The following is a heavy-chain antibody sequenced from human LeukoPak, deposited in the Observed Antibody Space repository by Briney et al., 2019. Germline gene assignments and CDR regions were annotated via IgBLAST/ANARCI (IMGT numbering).Heavy chain of an antibody. J-gene: IGHJ5*02. V-gene: IGHV4-39*01. CDR2: IYYSGNT. D-gene: IGHD3-22*01. CDR1: GGSISSSSYY. Sequence: SETLSLTCTVSGGSISSSSYYWGWIRQPPGKGLEWIGSIYYSGNTYYSPSLKSRVTVSVDTSKNQFSLKLSSVTAADTAVYYCARRGSGLNWFDPWGQGALVTVSS. CDR3: ARRGSGLNWFDP.